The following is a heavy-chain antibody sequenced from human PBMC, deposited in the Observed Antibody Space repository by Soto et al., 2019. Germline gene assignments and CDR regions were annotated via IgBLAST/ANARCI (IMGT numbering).Heavy chain of an antibody. Sequence: QVQLVESGGGVVQPGRSLRLSCVASGFTFSNYGMHWVRQAPGKGPEWVAVIWYDGSNKDYADSVKGRFTISRDNSRNTRYLQMNSLRAEDTAVYYCASALETGDYWGQGTLVTVSS. CDR3: ASALETGDY. D-gene: IGHD3-10*01. J-gene: IGHJ4*02. V-gene: IGHV3-33*01. CDR2: IWYDGSNK. CDR1: GFTFSNYG.